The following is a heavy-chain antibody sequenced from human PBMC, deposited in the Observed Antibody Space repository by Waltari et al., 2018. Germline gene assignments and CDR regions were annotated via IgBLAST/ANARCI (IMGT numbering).Heavy chain of an antibody. CDR1: GFTFSSYA. V-gene: IGHV3-30*04. CDR2: IAYDGRNK. D-gene: IGHD3-22*01. CDR3: ARGGDDGRGYYPRDY. Sequence: QVQLVESGGGVVQPGRSLRLSCAASGFTFSSYAMHWVRQAPGKGLEWVAGIAYDGRNKYYADSVKGRFTISRDKSKNTLYLQMNSLRAEDTAVYFCARGGDDGRGYYPRDYWGQGTLVTVSS. J-gene: IGHJ4*02.